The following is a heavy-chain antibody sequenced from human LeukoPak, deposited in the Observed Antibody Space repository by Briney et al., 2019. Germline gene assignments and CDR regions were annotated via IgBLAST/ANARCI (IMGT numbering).Heavy chain of an antibody. J-gene: IGHJ3*02. CDR2: IYYSGST. CDR3: ARVWSGYDDAFDI. V-gene: IGHV4-39*07. D-gene: IGHD3-3*01. CDR1: GGSISSSSYY. Sequence: SETLSLTRTVSGGSISSSSYYWGWIRQPPGKGLEWIGSIYYSGSTYYNPSLKSRVTISVDTSKNQFSLKLSSVTAADTAVYYCARVWSGYDDAFDIWGQGTMVTVSS.